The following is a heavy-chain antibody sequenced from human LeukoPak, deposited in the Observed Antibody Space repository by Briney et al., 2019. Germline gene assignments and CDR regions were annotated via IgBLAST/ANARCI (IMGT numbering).Heavy chain of an antibody. CDR1: GFTFSSYG. CDR3: PPGEQLVGGGQVWGPPFDY. D-gene: IGHD6-6*01. J-gene: IGHJ4*01. V-gene: IGHV3-30*02. CDR2: IRYDGSNK. Sequence: GGSLRLSCAASGFTFSSYGMHWVRQAPGKGLEWVAFIRYDGSNKYYADSVKGRFTISRGNSKNTLYLQMNSLRAEDTAVYYCPPGEQLVGGGQVWGPPFDYGAQEPRS.